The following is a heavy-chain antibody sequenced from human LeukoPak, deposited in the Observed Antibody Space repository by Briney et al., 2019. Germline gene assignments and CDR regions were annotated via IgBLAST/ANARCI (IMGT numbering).Heavy chain of an antibody. CDR3: ARVYTANGPGGY. CDR1: GYSISSGCY. V-gene: IGHV4-38-2*01. Sequence: SETLSLTCAVSGYSISSGCYWGWIRQPPGKRLEWIGSIYHSGSTYYNPSLKSRVTISVDTSKNQFSLKLSSVTAADTAVYYCARVYTANGPGGYWGQGTLVTVSS. J-gene: IGHJ4*02. CDR2: IYHSGST. D-gene: IGHD1-1*01.